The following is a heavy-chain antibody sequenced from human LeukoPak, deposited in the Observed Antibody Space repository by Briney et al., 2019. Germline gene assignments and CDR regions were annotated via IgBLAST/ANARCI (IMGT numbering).Heavy chain of an antibody. CDR1: GYTFTGYY. CDR2: INPNSGGT. D-gene: IGHD3-9*01. V-gene: IGHV1-2*06. Sequence: ASVKVSCKASGYTFTGYYMHWVRQAPGQGLEWMGRINPNSGGTNYAQKFQGRVTMTRDTSISTAYMELSRLRSDDTAVYYCARVYDILTGYLWDYWGQGTLVTVSS. J-gene: IGHJ4*02. CDR3: ARVYDILTGYLWDY.